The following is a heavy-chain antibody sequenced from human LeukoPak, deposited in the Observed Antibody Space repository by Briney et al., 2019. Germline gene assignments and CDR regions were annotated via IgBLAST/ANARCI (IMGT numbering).Heavy chain of an antibody. J-gene: IGHJ4*02. CDR2: IWSDGITK. CDR1: GFAFSNYG. Sequence: GGSLRLSCAASGFAFSNYGMHWVRQAPGEGLEWVTVIWSDGITKYYADSVKGRFTISRDNSRNVLYLQMNSLRAEDTAVYYCARQFYLRRNWNYAFDSWGQGTLVTVSS. D-gene: IGHD1-7*01. CDR3: ARQFYLRRNWNYAFDS. V-gene: IGHV3-33*01.